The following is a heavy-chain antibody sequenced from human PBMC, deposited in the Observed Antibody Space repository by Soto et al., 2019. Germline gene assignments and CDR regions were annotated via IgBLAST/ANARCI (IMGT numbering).Heavy chain of an antibody. Sequence: SETLSLTCTVSGGSISSGGYYWSWIRQHPGKGLEWIGYIYYSGSTYYNPSLKSRVTISVDTSENQFSLKLSSVTAADTAVYYCARDYYDSSYYYGMDVWGQGTTVTVSS. CDR1: GGSISSGGYY. CDR3: ARDYYDSSYYYGMDV. D-gene: IGHD3-22*01. CDR2: IYYSGST. J-gene: IGHJ6*02. V-gene: IGHV4-31*03.